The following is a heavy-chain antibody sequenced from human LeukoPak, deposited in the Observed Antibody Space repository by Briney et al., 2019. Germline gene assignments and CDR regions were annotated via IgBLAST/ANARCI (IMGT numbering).Heavy chain of an antibody. V-gene: IGHV4-59*01. CDR3: ARYGSGSARGYFDY. D-gene: IGHD3-10*01. CDR2: IYYSGST. J-gene: IGHJ4*02. CDR1: GGSISSYY. Sequence: SETLSLTCTASGGSISSYYWSWIRQPPGKGLEWIGYIYYSGSTNYNPSLKSRVTISVDTSNNQFSLKLSSVTAADTAVYYCARYGSGSARGYFDYWGQGTLVTVSS.